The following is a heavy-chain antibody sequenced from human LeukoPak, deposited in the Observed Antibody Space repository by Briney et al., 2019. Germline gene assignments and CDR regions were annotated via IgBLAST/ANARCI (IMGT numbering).Heavy chain of an antibody. CDR2: IYYSGST. Sequence: SETLSLTCTVSGDSITGYYWGWIRQPPGKGLEWIGSIYYSGSTYYNPSLKSRVTISVDTSKNQFSLKLSSVTAADTAVYYCARTAAAADYWGQGTLVTVSS. V-gene: IGHV4-39*07. CDR3: ARTAAAADY. D-gene: IGHD6-13*01. J-gene: IGHJ4*02. CDR1: GDSITGYY.